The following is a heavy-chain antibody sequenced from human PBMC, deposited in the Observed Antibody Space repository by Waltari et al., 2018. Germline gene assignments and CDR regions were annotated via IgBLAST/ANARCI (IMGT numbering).Heavy chain of an antibody. CDR2: IYHSGST. V-gene: IGHV4-38-2*01. Sequence: QVQLQESGPGLVKPSQTLSLTCPVSGGSISRGYYWGWIRQPPGKGLEWIGSIYHSGSTYYNPSLKSRVTISVDTSKNQFSLKLSSVTAADTAVYYCAGSGSYYGWFDPWGQGTLVTVSS. CDR3: AGSGSYYGWFDP. J-gene: IGHJ5*02. D-gene: IGHD1-26*01. CDR1: GGSISRGYY.